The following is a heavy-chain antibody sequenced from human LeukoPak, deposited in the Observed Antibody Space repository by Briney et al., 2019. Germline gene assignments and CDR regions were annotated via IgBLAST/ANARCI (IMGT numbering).Heavy chain of an antibody. J-gene: IGHJ5*02. CDR3: ARIDYGDRPALNWFDP. V-gene: IGHV4-39*07. D-gene: IGHD4-17*01. CDR1: GGSMSSSSYY. CDR2: IYYSGNT. Sequence: SETLSLTCIVSGGSMSSSSYYWGWIRQPPGKGLEWIGSIYYSGNTYYNVSLKSRVTISVDTSKNQFSLKLSSVTAADTAVYYCARIDYGDRPALNWFDPWGQGTLVTVSS.